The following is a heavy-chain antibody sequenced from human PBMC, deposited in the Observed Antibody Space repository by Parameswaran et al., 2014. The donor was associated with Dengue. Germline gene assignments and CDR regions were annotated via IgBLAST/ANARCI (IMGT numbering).Heavy chain of an antibody. D-gene: IGHD3-3*01. CDR3: ARDFGTEDFYGMDV. Sequence: WVRQAPGQGLEWMGIMKPSSGSTTYAQNFQGRVTMTRDTSTSTVYMELSSLRSEDTAVYYCARDFGTEDFYGMDVWGQGTTVTVSS. V-gene: IGHV1-46*01. J-gene: IGHJ6*02. CDR2: MKPSSGST.